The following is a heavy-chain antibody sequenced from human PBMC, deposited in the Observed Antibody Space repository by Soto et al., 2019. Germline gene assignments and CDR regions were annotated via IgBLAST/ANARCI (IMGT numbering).Heavy chain of an antibody. J-gene: IGHJ6*04. D-gene: IGHD3-3*01. V-gene: IGHV1-8*01. CDR1: GYIFTSND. CDR3: ARGSLLAVGACVNFCDDMDV. CDR2: MHPDSGYS. Sequence: ASVKVSCKASGYIFTSNDLNWLRQSAGQGLEWMGRMHPDSGYSEFAPMFQGRVTLTRDTSINTAYMELSGLISDDTAVYYCARGSLLAVGACVNFCDDMDVWGKGTTVTVSS.